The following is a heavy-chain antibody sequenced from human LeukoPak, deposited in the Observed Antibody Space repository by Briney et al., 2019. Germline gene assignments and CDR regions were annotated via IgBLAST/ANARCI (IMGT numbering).Heavy chain of an antibody. D-gene: IGHD6-19*01. J-gene: IGHJ4*02. CDR2: IYHSGST. Sequence: PSETLSLTCTVSGYSISSGYYWDWIRQPPGKGLEWLGSIYHSGSTNYNPSLESRVAISADMSKNQISLKLTSVTGADTAVYYCAGERGEEYSSGWYKTNYFYNWGQGIRVTVSS. CDR1: GYSISSGYY. V-gene: IGHV4-38-2*02. CDR3: AGERGEEYSSGWYKTNYFYN.